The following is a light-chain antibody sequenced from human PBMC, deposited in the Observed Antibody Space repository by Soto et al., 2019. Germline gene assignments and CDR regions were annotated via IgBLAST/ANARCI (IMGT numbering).Light chain of an antibody. CDR1: QSISGT. V-gene: IGKV1-5*01. J-gene: IGKJ1*01. Sequence: DIQMTQSPSTLSASVGDRVTITCRASQSISGTLAWYQQKPGKAPKLLIYDASSLERGVPSRFSGSGSGTDFTLTISSLQPDDFATYYCQQDDTYSRTFGQGTKVEIK. CDR2: DAS. CDR3: QQDDTYSRT.